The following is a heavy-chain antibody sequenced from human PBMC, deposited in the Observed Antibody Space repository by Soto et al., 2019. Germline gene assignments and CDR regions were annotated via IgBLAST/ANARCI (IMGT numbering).Heavy chain of an antibody. J-gene: IGHJ5*02. V-gene: IGHV3-30*18. CDR2: ISYDGSNK. CDR1: GFTFSSYG. CDR3: AKDFKRVAAPPGFDP. D-gene: IGHD2-15*01. Sequence: PGGSLRLSCAASGFTFSSYGMHWVRQAPGKGLEWVAVISYDGSNKYYADSVKGRFTISRDNSKNTLYLQMNSLRAEDTAVYYCAKDFKRVAAPPGFDPWGQGTLVTVSS.